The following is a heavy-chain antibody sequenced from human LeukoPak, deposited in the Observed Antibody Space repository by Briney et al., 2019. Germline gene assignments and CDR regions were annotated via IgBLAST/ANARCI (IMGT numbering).Heavy chain of an antibody. Sequence: GASVKVSCKASGGTFSSYAISWVRQAPGQGLEWMGGIIPIFGTANYAQKFHGRVPITADESTSTAYMEPSSLRSEDTAVYYCVSSPWGRLEWLGWFDPWGQGTLVTVSS. CDR3: VSSPWGRLEWLGWFDP. CDR1: GGTFSSYA. CDR2: IIPIFGTA. D-gene: IGHD3-3*01. J-gene: IGHJ5*02. V-gene: IGHV1-69*13.